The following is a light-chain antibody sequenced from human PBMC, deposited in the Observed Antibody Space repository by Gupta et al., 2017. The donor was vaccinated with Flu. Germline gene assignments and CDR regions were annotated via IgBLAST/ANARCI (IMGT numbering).Light chain of an antibody. CDR1: QSISTW. CDR2: KAS. V-gene: IGKV1-5*03. Sequence: IQMTQSPSTLSASVGDRGTITCRASQSISTWLDWYQQKPGKTPQLLISKASSLQSGVPSRFSGSGSGTEFTLTISSLQPEDFANYYCLHANSYSGTFGPGTKVNI. CDR3: LHANSYSGT. J-gene: IGKJ3*01.